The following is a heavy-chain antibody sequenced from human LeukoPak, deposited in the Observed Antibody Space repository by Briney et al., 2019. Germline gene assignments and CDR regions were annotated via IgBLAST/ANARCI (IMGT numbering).Heavy chain of an antibody. J-gene: IGHJ4*02. CDR1: GYTFNSYA. CDR2: ISTYNGIT. Sequence: ASVKVSCKASGYTFNSYAITWVRQAPGQGLEWMGWISTYNGITSYAQKLQGRVTMTTDTSSTTAYMELRSLRSDDTALYYCARDRSLRATAGTRIDFWGQGTLVTVSS. V-gene: IGHV1-18*01. CDR3: ARDRSLRATAGTRIDF. D-gene: IGHD6-13*01.